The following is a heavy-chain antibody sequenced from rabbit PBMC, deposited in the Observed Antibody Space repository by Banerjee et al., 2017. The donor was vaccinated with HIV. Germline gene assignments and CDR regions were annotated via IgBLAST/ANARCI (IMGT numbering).Heavy chain of an antibody. CDR3: ARSSSRGHLNLEF. J-gene: IGHJ3*01. V-gene: IGHV1S47*01. CDR1: GFSFVSST. Sequence: QEQLEESGGDLVKPEGSPTLTCTASGFSFVSSTMCWVRQAPGKGLEWIACIYTSSGSTWYASWAKGRFTISKSTSLNTVTLQMTSLTAADTATYFCARSSSRGHLNLEFWGQGTLVTVS. D-gene: IGHD1-1*01. CDR2: IYTSSGST.